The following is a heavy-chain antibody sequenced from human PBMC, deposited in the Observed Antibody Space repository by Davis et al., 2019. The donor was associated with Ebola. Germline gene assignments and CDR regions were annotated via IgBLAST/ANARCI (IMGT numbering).Heavy chain of an antibody. CDR3: ANGAFSTQGLLYAAAGFDY. D-gene: IGHD6-13*01. Sequence: GESLKIPCAASGFPFNSYGMHWVGQAPGKGLEWVAFISYDGTTKYYADSVKGRFTISRDNSKNTLYLQMNSLRAEDTAVYYCANGAFSTQGLLYAAAGFDYWGQGTLVTVSS. CDR2: ISYDGTTK. CDR1: GFPFNSYG. V-gene: IGHV3-30*18. J-gene: IGHJ4*02.